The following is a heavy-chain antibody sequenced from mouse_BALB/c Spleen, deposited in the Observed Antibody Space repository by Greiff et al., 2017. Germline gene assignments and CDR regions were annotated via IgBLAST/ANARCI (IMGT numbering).Heavy chain of an antibody. J-gene: IGHJ4*01. CDR2: IYPSDSYT. Sequence: QVQLQQPGAELVRPGASVKLSCKASGYTFTSYWINWVKQRPGQGLEWIGNIYPSDSYTNYNQKFKDEATLTVDKSSSTAYMQLSSPTSEDSAVYYCTRRGSYAMDYWGQGTSVTVSS. CDR3: TRRGSYAMDY. CDR1: GYTFTSYW. V-gene: IGHV1-69*02.